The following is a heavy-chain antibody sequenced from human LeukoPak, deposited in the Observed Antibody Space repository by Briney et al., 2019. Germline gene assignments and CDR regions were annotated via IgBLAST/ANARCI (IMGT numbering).Heavy chain of an antibody. CDR1: GGSISTYY. CDR3: ARGSGYNPFDY. V-gene: IGHV4-59*01. Sequence: PSETLSLTCTVSGGSISTYYWSWIRQPPGKGLEWIGYIYYSGSTNHNPSLKSRVTISLDTSKNQFSLKLSSVAAADTAVYYCARGSGYNPFDYWGQGTLVTVSS. D-gene: IGHD5-24*01. J-gene: IGHJ4*02. CDR2: IYYSGST.